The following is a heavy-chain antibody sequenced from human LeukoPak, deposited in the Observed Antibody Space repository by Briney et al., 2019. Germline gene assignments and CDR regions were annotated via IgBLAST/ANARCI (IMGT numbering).Heavy chain of an antibody. D-gene: IGHD1-26*01. CDR1: GFTFSSYA. J-gene: IGHJ4*02. CDR3: AKGIVGATTYFDY. V-gene: IGHV3-23*01. CDR2: ISGSGAST. Sequence: GGSLRLSCAASGFTFSSYAMSWVRQAPGKGLEWVSAISGSGASTYYADSVKGRFTISRDNSKNTLYLQMNSLRAEDTAVYYCAKGIVGATTYFDYWGQGTLVTVSS.